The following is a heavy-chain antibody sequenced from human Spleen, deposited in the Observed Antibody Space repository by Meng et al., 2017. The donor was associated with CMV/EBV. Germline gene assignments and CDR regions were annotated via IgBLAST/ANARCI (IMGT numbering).Heavy chain of an antibody. CDR3: ARGAHYYYDMDV. CDR1: GFTFSSYW. Sequence: GGSLRLSCAASGFTFSSYWMHWVRQAPGKGLVWVSRINSDGSSTSYADSVKGRFTISRDNAQNTLYLQMNSLRAEDTAVYYCARGAHYYYDMDVWGQGTTVTVSS. V-gene: IGHV3-74*01. CDR2: INSDGSST. J-gene: IGHJ6*02.